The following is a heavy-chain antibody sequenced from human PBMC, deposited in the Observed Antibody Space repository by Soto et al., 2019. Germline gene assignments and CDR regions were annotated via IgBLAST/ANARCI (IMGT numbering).Heavy chain of an antibody. Sequence: GGSLRLSCAASGFTVSSNYMSWVRQAPGKGLEWVSVIYSGGSTYYADSVKGRFTISRDNSKNTLYLQMNSLRAEDTAVYYCARESGEGYSSSWAYYYYMDVWGKGITVTVSS. CDR3: ARESGEGYSSSWAYYYYMDV. V-gene: IGHV3-66*01. J-gene: IGHJ6*03. CDR1: GFTVSSNY. CDR2: IYSGGST. D-gene: IGHD6-13*01.